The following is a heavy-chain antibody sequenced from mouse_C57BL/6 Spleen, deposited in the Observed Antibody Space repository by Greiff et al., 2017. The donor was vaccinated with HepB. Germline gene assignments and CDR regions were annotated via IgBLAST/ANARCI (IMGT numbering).Heavy chain of an antibody. J-gene: IGHJ4*01. Sequence: VQLQQPGAELVKPGASVKVSCKASGYTFTSYWMHWVKQRPGQGLEWIGRIHPSDSDTNYNQKFKGKATLTVDKSSSTAYMQLSSLTSEDSAVYYCASFNWYYAMDYWGQGTSVTVSS. CDR1: GYTFTSYW. CDR3: ASFNWYYAMDY. CDR2: IHPSDSDT. V-gene: IGHV1-74*01. D-gene: IGHD4-1*02.